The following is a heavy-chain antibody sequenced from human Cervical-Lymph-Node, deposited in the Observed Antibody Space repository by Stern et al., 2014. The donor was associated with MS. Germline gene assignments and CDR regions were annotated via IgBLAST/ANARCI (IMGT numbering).Heavy chain of an antibody. D-gene: IGHD3-10*01. V-gene: IGHV3-30*18. CDR2: ILYVGSKK. J-gene: IGHJ4*02. CDR3: AKDRKTYYYGSGSYYNSYYFDY. Sequence: DQLVESGGGVVQPGRSLRLSCVASGFTFTTYGMHWVRQAPGKGLAWVAGILYVGSKKYYADSVKGRFTISRDNSKNTLYLQMSSLRAEDTAVYYCAKDRKTYYYGSGSYYNSYYFDYWGQGTLVTVSS. CDR1: GFTFTTYG.